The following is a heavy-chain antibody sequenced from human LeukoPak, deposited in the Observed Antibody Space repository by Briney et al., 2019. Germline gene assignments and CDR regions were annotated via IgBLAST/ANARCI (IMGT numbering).Heavy chain of an antibody. Sequence: SETLSLTCTVYGGTFSGYYWSWIRKPPGQGLEWVGEINHSGSTNYNPSFKSRVTISVDTSKNQFSLRLSSVTAADTAVYYCARLYGSGSYYNYWGQGTLVTVST. CDR3: ARLYGSGSYYNY. CDR2: INHSGST. J-gene: IGHJ4*02. D-gene: IGHD3-10*01. CDR1: GGTFSGYY. V-gene: IGHV4-34*01.